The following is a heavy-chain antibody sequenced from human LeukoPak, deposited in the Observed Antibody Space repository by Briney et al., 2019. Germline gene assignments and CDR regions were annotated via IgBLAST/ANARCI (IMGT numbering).Heavy chain of an antibody. Sequence: TSETLSLTCTVSDGSINSYYWSWIRQPPGKGLEWIGYISYSGNTNYNPSLESRVTISVDTSKNQFSLKLSSVTAADTAVYYCARHTTLLGHFAYWGQGTLVTVSS. D-gene: IGHD3-3*01. CDR3: ARHTTLLGHFAY. J-gene: IGHJ4*02. CDR1: DGSINSYY. CDR2: ISYSGNT. V-gene: IGHV4-59*08.